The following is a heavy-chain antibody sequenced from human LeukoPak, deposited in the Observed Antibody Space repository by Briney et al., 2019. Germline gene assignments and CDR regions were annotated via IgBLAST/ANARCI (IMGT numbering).Heavy chain of an antibody. CDR2: IRGDGITI. CDR1: GFTFSNYW. V-gene: IGHV3-74*01. J-gene: IGHJ4*02. CDR3: VRVEVTTTNSKFDY. Sequence: GGSLRLSCAASGFTFSNYWMHWVRQVPGKGLVWVSRIRGDGITINYADSVKGRFTISRDNAKNTLSLQINSLRAEDSGVYYCVRVEVTTTNSKFDYWGQGALVTVAS. D-gene: IGHD4-17*01.